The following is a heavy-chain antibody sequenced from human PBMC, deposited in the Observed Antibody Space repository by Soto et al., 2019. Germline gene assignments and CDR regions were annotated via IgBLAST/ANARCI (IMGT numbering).Heavy chain of an antibody. CDR1: GGSINSIDHF. CDR2: VYYTETT. CDR3: ARQRVLSTNMFITSFDP. Sequence: LSLTCSLSGGSINSIDHFWGWIRHTPWEGLEWIGSVYYTETTYYNPSLKSPVTISVETSRNTFSLKVNSVTAADTGIYYCARQRVLSTNMFITSFDPWGQGTLVTVSS. V-gene: IGHV4-39*01. D-gene: IGHD3-10*02. J-gene: IGHJ5*02.